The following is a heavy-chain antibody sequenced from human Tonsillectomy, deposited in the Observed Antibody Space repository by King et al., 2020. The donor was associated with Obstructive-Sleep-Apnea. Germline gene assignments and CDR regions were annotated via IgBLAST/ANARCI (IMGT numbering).Heavy chain of an antibody. CDR2: IKGKTDGGTT. CDR1: GFTFNSAW. D-gene: IGHD3-22*01. CDR3: TPPPEGYYYDSRGNDY. J-gene: IGHJ4*01. Sequence: VQLVESGGDLVKPGGSLRLSCAASGFTFNSAWMSWVRQAPGKGLEWVGRIKGKTDGGTTEYAAFLKGRFTISRDDSKNTLYLQMNSRKTQDTAVYYCTPPPEGYYYDSRGNDYSGHGTLVTVSS. V-gene: IGHV3-15*01.